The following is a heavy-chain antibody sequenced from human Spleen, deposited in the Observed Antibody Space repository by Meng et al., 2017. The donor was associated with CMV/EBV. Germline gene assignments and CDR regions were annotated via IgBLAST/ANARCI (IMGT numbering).Heavy chain of an antibody. Sequence: GGSLRLSCAASGFTFDDYAMHWVRQPPGKGLEWVAGISWNSALIGYADSVKGRFNISRDNAKNSLYLQMTGLKADDTALYYCARFLSANALDVWGQGTTVTVSS. CDR3: ARFLSANALDV. CDR2: ISWNSALI. V-gene: IGHV3-9*01. D-gene: IGHD2-21*01. J-gene: IGHJ6*02. CDR1: GFTFDDYA.